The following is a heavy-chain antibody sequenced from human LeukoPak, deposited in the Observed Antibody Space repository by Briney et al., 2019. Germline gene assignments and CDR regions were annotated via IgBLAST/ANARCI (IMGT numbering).Heavy chain of an antibody. V-gene: IGHV3-13*01. D-gene: IGHD5-18*01. CDR2: IGTAGDT. CDR1: GFTFSSYD. CDR3: ARDHGDSAMVIAPFFDY. J-gene: IGHJ4*02. Sequence: GGSLRLSCAASGFTFSSYDMHWVRQATGKGLEWVSAIGTAGDTYYPGSVKGRFTISRENAKNSLYLQMNSLRAGDTAVYYCARDHGDSAMVIAPFFDYWGQGTLVTVSS.